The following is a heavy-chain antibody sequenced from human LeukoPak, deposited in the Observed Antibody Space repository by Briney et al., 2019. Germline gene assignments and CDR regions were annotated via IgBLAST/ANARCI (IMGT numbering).Heavy chain of an antibody. D-gene: IGHD4-17*01. Sequence: ASVKVSCKVSGYTLTELSMHWVRQAPGKGLEWMGGFDPEDGETIYAQKFQGRVTMTEDTSTDTAYMELSSLRSEDTAVYYCARDLSYPGDYEAPWLDYWGQGTLVTVSS. CDR1: GYTLTELS. CDR2: FDPEDGET. V-gene: IGHV1-24*01. J-gene: IGHJ4*02. CDR3: ARDLSYPGDYEAPWLDY.